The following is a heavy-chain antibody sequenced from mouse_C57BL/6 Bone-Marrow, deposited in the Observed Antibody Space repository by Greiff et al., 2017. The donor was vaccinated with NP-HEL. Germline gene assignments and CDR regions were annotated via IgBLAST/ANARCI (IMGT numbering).Heavy chain of an antibody. CDR3: TKDSGVFVGYRGKIHYCDYYAMDY. CDR2: IDPENGAT. J-gene: IGHJ4*01. Sequence: EVQLQESGAELVRPGASVKLSCTASGFNIKDDYMHWVKQRPEQGLEWIGWIDPENGATEYASKFQGKATITADTSSNTAYLQLSSLTSEDTAVYYCTKDSGVFVGYRGKIHYCDYYAMDYWGQGTSVTVSS. D-gene: IGHD1-1*02. V-gene: IGHV14-4*01. CDR1: GFNIKDDY.